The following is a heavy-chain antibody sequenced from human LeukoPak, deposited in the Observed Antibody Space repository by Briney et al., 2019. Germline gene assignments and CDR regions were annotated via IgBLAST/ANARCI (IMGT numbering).Heavy chain of an antibody. CDR1: GFTFSSYW. CDR3: AREEGIQLWALYYYYGMDV. J-gene: IGHJ6*02. D-gene: IGHD5-18*01. Sequence: GGSLRLSCAASGFTFSSYWMSWVRQAPGKGLVWVSRINSDGSSTSYADSVKGRFTISRDNAKNTLYLQMNSLRAEDTAVYYCAREEGIQLWALYYYYGMDVWGQGTTVIVSS. V-gene: IGHV3-74*01. CDR2: INSDGSST.